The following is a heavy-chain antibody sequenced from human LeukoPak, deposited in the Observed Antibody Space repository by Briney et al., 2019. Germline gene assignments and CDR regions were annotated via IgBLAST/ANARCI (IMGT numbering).Heavy chain of an antibody. Sequence: PSETLSLTCTVSGGSISSYYWSWIRQPPGKGLEWIGYIYYSGSTNYNPSLKSRVTISVDTSKNQFSLKLSSVTAADTAVYYCAGHIDWGNIGAFDIWGQGTMVTVSS. CDR2: IYYSGST. CDR1: GGSISSYY. CDR3: AGHIDWGNIGAFDI. J-gene: IGHJ3*02. D-gene: IGHD3-16*01. V-gene: IGHV4-59*08.